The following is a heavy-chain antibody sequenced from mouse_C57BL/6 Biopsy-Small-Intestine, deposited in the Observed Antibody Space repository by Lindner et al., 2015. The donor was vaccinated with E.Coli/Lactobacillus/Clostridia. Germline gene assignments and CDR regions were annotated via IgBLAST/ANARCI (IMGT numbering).Heavy chain of an antibody. Sequence: VQLQESGPVLVKPGASVKMSCKASGYTFTDYYMNWVKQSHGKSLEWIGVINPYNGCTSYNQKFKGKATLTVDKSSSTAYMELNSLTSEDSAVYYCARRYGSSFAWFAYWGQGTLVTVSA. J-gene: IGHJ3*01. CDR3: ARRYGSSFAWFAY. D-gene: IGHD1-1*01. CDR2: INPYNGCT. V-gene: IGHV1-19*01. CDR1: GYTFTDYY.